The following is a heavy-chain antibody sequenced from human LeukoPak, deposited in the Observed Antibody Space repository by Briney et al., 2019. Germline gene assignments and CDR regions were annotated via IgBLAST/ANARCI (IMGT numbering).Heavy chain of an antibody. D-gene: IGHD5-18*01. CDR1: GYTFTGYY. CDR3: ATSSEGGYSYGSDIDY. J-gene: IGHJ4*02. Sequence: GASVKVSCKASGYTFTGYYMHWVRQAPGQGLECMGRINPNSGGTNYAQKFQGRVTMTRDTSISTAYMELSRLTSDDTAVYYCATSSEGGYSYGSDIDYWGQGTLVTVSS. V-gene: IGHV1-2*06. CDR2: INPNSGGT.